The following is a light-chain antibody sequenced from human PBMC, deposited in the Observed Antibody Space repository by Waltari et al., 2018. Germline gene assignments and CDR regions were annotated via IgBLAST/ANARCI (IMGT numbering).Light chain of an antibody. V-gene: IGLV1-40*01. CDR1: RSNIGAGYD. J-gene: IGLJ2*01. Sequence: QSVLTQPPSVSGAPGQRVTISCTGSRSNIGAGYDVQWYPQLPGTAPKLLLSGNSNRPAGVPDRFSGSKSGTSASLAITGLQAEDEADYYCQSYDSSLSGSRVVFGGGTKLTVL. CDR3: QSYDSSLSGSRVV. CDR2: GNS.